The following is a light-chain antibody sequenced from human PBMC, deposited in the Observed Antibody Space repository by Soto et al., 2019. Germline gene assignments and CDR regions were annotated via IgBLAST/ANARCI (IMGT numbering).Light chain of an antibody. CDR2: GAS. J-gene: IGKJ1*01. CDR3: QQPSNWT. CDR1: QSVGGNF. V-gene: IGKV3D-20*02. Sequence: IVLAHSPGTLSLSPGARAALSCRASQSVGGNFLAWYQQKPGQAPRLLIFGASNSATGIPARFSGSGSGKNFTITISSLEPEDFAFYYCQQPSNWTFGQGTKGDVK.